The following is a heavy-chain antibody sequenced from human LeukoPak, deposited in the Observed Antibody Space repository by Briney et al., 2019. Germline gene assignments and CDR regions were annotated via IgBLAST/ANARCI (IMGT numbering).Heavy chain of an antibody. CDR1: GFTFSSYS. Sequence: GGSLRLSCAASGFTFSSYSMNWVRQAPGKGLEWVSSISSSSSNIYYADSVKGRFTISRDNAKNSLSLQMNSLRAEDTAVYYCAREIEAADTRWFDPWGQGTLVTVSS. V-gene: IGHV3-21*01. CDR2: ISSSSSNI. CDR3: AREIEAADTRWFDP. D-gene: IGHD6-13*01. J-gene: IGHJ5*02.